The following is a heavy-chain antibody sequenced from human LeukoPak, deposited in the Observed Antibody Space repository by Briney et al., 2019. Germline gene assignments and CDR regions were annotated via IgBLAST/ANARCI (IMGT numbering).Heavy chain of an antibody. Sequence: GGSLRLSCAASGYSFSSYEMNWVRQAPGKGLEWVSYISSRGGTIYYADSVKGRVTMSRDNAKNSLYLQMNSLRAEDTALYYCAREPTYTNSGVDYWGQGTLVTVSS. V-gene: IGHV3-48*03. CDR2: ISSRGGTI. J-gene: IGHJ4*02. CDR3: AREPTYTNSGVDY. D-gene: IGHD3-10*01. CDR1: GYSFSSYE.